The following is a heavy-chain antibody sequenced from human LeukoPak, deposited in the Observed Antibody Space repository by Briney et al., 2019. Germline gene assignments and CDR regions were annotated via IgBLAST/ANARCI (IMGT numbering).Heavy chain of an antibody. D-gene: IGHD1-26*01. CDR3: ARGYSGSYSGPVDY. V-gene: IGHV3-7*01. Sequence: PGGSLRLSCAASEFTFNYYWMGWVRQAPGKGLEWVANIKQDGSEKYYVDSVKGRFTISRDNAKNSLYLQMNSLRAEDTAVYYCARGYSGSYSGPVDYWGQGTLVTVSS. CDR2: IKQDGSEK. CDR1: EFTFNYYW. J-gene: IGHJ4*02.